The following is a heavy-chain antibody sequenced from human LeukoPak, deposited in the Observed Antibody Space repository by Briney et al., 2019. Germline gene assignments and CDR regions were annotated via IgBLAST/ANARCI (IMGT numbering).Heavy chain of an antibody. CDR2: ISGSGGST. J-gene: IGHJ4*02. CDR1: GFTFSSYA. CDR3: AKGSGLLWFGEDYYFDY. D-gene: IGHD3-10*01. Sequence: GGSLRLSCAASGFTFSSYAMGWVRQAPGKGLEWVSAISGSGGSTYYADSVKGRFTISRDNSKNTLYLQMNSLRAEDTAVYYCAKGSGLLWFGEDYYFDYWGQGTLVTVSS. V-gene: IGHV3-23*01.